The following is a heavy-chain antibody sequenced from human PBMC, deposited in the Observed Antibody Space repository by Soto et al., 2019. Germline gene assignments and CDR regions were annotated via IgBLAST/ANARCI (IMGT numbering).Heavy chain of an antibody. J-gene: IGHJ2*01. V-gene: IGHV3-23*01. Sequence: EAQLLESGGRLVPPGGSLRLSCAASGFNFRSYAMNWVRQAPGKGLDWVSGISGRGDMTFYADSVRGRFTISRDNSKNTVYLQMNSLRPEDTALYYCAKDLGFSGYDFDWYFDLWGRGTLVTVSS. D-gene: IGHD5-12*01. CDR1: GFNFRSYA. CDR3: AKDLGFSGYDFDWYFDL. CDR2: ISGRGDMT.